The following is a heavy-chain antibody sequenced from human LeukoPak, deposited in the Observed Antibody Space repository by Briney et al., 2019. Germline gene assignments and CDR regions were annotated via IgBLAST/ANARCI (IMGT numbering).Heavy chain of an antibody. CDR3: ARDNYYYDSSGYYHFDY. Sequence: GGSLRLSCAASGFTFSSYWMSWVRQAPGKGLEWVANIKQDGSEKYYVDSVKGRFTISRDNAKNSPYLQMNSLRAEDTAVYYCARDNYYYDSSGYYHFDYWGQGTLVTVSS. V-gene: IGHV3-7*01. J-gene: IGHJ4*02. CDR2: IKQDGSEK. CDR1: GFTFSSYW. D-gene: IGHD3-22*01.